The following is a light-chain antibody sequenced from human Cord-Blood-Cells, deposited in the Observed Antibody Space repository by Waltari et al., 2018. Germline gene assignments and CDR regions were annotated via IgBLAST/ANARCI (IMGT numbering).Light chain of an antibody. Sequence: EIVLTQSPATLSLSPGERATPSCRASQSVSSYLAWYQQKPGQAPRLRIYDASNRATGIPARFSGRGSGTDFTLTISSLEPEDFAVYYCQQRSNWPRTFGQGTKVEIK. J-gene: IGKJ1*01. V-gene: IGKV3-11*01. CDR3: QQRSNWPRT. CDR2: DAS. CDR1: QSVSSY.